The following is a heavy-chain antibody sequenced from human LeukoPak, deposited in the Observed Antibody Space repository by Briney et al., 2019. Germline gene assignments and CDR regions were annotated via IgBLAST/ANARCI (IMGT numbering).Heavy chain of an antibody. Sequence: GSLRLSCAASGFTFDDYGMSWVRQAPGKGLEWVSGINWNGGSRGYADSVRGRFTISRDNAKNSLYLQMNSLRAEDTAVYYCAKELQNYGDLDYWGQGTLVTVSS. V-gene: IGHV3-20*04. CDR1: GFTFDDYG. CDR3: AKELQNYGDLDY. J-gene: IGHJ4*02. CDR2: INWNGGSR. D-gene: IGHD4-17*01.